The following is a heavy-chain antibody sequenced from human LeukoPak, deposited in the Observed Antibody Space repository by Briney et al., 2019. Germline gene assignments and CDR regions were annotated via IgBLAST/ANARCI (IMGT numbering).Heavy chain of an antibody. CDR3: ARLHYGGNYGYYYYYMDV. CDR1: GGSFSGYY. Sequence: SETLSLTCAVYGGSFSGYYWSWIRQPPGKGLEWIGEINHSGSTYYNPSLKSRVTISVGTSKNQFSLKLSSVTAADTAVYYCARLHYGGNYGYYYYYMDVWGKGTTVTISS. CDR2: INHSGST. J-gene: IGHJ6*03. V-gene: IGHV4-34*01. D-gene: IGHD4-23*01.